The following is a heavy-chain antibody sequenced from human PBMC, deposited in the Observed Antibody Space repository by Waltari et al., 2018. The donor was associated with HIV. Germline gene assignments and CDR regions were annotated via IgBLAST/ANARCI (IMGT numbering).Heavy chain of an antibody. CDR3: AKDFYYGSGSPHSPYYFDY. D-gene: IGHD3-10*01. J-gene: IGHJ4*02. CDR1: GFTFSSYA. Sequence: EVQLLESGGGLVQPGGSLRLSCAASGFTFSSYAMSWVRQAPGQGLEWVSAIRGSGGSTYYADSVKGRFTISRDNSKNTLYLQMNSLRAEDTAVYYCAKDFYYGSGSPHSPYYFDYWGQGTLVTVSS. V-gene: IGHV3-23*01. CDR2: IRGSGGST.